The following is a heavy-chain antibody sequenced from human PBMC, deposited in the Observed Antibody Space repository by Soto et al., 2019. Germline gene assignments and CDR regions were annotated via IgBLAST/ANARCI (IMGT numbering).Heavy chain of an antibody. J-gene: IGHJ5*02. CDR2: IYYSGST. CDR3: ARVGAIYYDSSGYYPFDP. V-gene: IGHV4-31*03. Sequence: SETLSLTCTVSGGSISSGGYYWSWIRQHPGKGLEWIGYIYYSGSTYYNPSLKSRVTISVDTSKNQFSLKLSSVTAADTAVYYCARVGAIYYDSSGYYPFDPWGQGTLVTVSS. CDR1: GGSISSGGYY. D-gene: IGHD3-22*01.